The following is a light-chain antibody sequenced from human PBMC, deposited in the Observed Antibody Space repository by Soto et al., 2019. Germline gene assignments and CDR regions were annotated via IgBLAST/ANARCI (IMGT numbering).Light chain of an antibody. Sequence: DIQMTQSPSSLSASVGDRVTITCRASQTINNYLNWYQYKPGKAPRLLIYATSSLQSEVPSRFSGSGSGTDFTLTISNLQPEDFATYFCQQRYTIFPWTFGQGTKVEVK. CDR2: ATS. CDR1: QTINNY. J-gene: IGKJ1*01. V-gene: IGKV1-39*01. CDR3: QQRYTIFPWT.